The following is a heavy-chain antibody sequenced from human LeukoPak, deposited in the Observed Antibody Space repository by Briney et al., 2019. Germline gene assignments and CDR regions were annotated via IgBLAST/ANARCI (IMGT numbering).Heavy chain of an antibody. J-gene: IGHJ6*03. V-gene: IGHV3-30*04. CDR2: ISYDGSNK. CDR3: ARAPNNYYYYMDV. Sequence: GRSLRLSCAASGFTFSSYAMHWVRQAPGKGLEWVAVISYDGSNKYYADSVKGRFTISRDNSKNTLYLQMNSLRAEDTAVYYCARAPNNYYYYMDVWGKGTTVTVSS. CDR1: GFTFSSYA.